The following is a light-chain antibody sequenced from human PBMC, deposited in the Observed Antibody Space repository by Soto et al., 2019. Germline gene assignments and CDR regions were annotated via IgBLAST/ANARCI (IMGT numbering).Light chain of an antibody. CDR2: GAS. Sequence: EIVLTQSPATLSLSPGERATLSCRASQSLSGSRLAWYQQKPGLGPRVLVYGASSRAPGIPDRFSGSGSGTDFTLTISRLEPEDFAVYYCQQRSNWPLTFGGGTKWIS. J-gene: IGKJ4*01. CDR3: QQRSNWPLT. V-gene: IGKV3D-20*02. CDR1: QSLSGSR.